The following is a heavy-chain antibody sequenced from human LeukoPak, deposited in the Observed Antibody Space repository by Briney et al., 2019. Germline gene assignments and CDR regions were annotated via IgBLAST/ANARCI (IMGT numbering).Heavy chain of an antibody. J-gene: IGHJ4*02. CDR3: ARMSFTPGNFDY. V-gene: IGHV4-59*01. D-gene: IGHD3-10*01. CDR1: GGPISTYY. CDR2: SYYSGTT. Sequence: SETLSLTCTVSGGPISTYYWSWIRQPPGKGLEWIGYSYYSGTTNYNPSLRSRVTISVDTSKNQFSLRLTSMTAADTAVYYCARMSFTPGNFDYWGQGTLVTVSS.